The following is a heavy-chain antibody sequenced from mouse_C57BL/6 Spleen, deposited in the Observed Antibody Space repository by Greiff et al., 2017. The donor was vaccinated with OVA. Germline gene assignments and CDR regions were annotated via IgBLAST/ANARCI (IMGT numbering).Heavy chain of an antibody. CDR2: IWSGGST. CDR1: GFSLTSYG. D-gene: IGHD1-1*01. V-gene: IGHV2-2*01. Sequence: VHLVESGPGLVQPSQSLSITCTVSGFSLTSYGVHWVRQSPGKGLEWLGVIWSGGSTDYNAAFISRLSISKDNSKSQVFFKMNSLQADDTAIYYCARSITTVVGDAMDYWGQGTSVTVSS. J-gene: IGHJ4*01. CDR3: ARSITTVVGDAMDY.